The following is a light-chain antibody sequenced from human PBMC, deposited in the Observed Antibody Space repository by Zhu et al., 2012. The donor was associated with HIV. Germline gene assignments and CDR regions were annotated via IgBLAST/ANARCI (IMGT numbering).Light chain of an antibody. Sequence: EIVLTQSPATLSLSPGERATLSCRASQSVSSYLAWYQQKPGQAPRLLIYAASNRATGIPARFSGSGSGTDFTLTISSLEPEDFAVYYCQHRSDWPVTFGGGTKVEI. CDR3: QHRSDWPVT. CDR2: AAS. V-gene: IGKV3-11*01. J-gene: IGKJ4*01. CDR1: QSVSSY.